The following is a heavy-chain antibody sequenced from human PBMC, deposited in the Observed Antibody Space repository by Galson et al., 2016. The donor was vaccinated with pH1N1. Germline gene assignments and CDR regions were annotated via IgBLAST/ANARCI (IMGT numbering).Heavy chain of an antibody. Sequence: QSGAEVKKPGESLKISCKASGYSFITSWIGWVRQTPGKGLEWMGIIYPGDADTKYSPSFQGQVTVSADKSISTAYLQWRSLKASDTAMYYCARQVDGDAGMVGEDAYDIWGQGTMVTVSS. CDR2: IYPGDADT. CDR1: GYSFITSW. J-gene: IGHJ3*02. V-gene: IGHV5-51*01. D-gene: IGHD6-19*01. CDR3: ARQVDGDAGMVGEDAYDI.